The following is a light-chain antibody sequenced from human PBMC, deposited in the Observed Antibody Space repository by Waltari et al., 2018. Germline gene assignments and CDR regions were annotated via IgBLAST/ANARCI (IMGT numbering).Light chain of an antibody. Sequence: DIQMTQSPSSLSASVGDTVTVTCRASQNIRTHLNWYQQKPTTAPKLLIYAASTLQRGVPSRFSGRGSETDFTLTVTNLQPDDFAIYFCQQSFSSPWTFGQGTRV. CDR2: AAS. CDR3: QQSFSSPWT. CDR1: QNIRTH. J-gene: IGKJ1*01. V-gene: IGKV1-39*01.